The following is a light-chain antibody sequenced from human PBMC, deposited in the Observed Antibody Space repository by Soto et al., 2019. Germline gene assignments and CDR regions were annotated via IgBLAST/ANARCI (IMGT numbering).Light chain of an antibody. J-gene: IGLJ1*01. CDR3: AAWDVSLKAYL. CDR2: RYN. V-gene: IGLV1-44*01. CDR1: YSNIGSQT. Sequence: QSVLTQPPSASGTPGQRVSISCVGSYSNIGSQTVHWYQQLPGTAPKLLIDRYNERPSGVPDRFSGSKSGTSASLVISVLQSEDEADYYCAAWDVSLKAYLFRTGTKLNVL.